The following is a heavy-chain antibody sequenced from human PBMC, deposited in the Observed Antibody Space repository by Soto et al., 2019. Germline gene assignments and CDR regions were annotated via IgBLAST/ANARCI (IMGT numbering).Heavy chain of an antibody. CDR2: ISSSSSTI. D-gene: IGHD5-12*01. CDR3: ARDGGYSGYDNPLDYYYYGMDV. V-gene: IGHV3-48*02. CDR1: GFTFSSYS. Sequence: EVQLVESGGGLVQPGGSLRLSCAASGFTFSSYSMNWVRQAPGKGLEWVSYISSSSSTIYYADSEKGRFTISRDNAKNSLYLQMNSLRDEDTAVYYCARDGGYSGYDNPLDYYYYGMDVWGQGTTVTVSS. J-gene: IGHJ6*02.